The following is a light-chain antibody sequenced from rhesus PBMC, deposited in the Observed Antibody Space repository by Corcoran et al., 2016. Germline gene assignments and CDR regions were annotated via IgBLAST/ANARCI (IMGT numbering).Light chain of an antibody. CDR2: GAS. CDR1: QSVSSS. Sequence: EIVMTQSPATLSLSPGERVTLSCRASQSVSSSLAWYQQKPGQAPKLHIYGASSRAPGIPDRLSGSGSGTECTLTSSSLEPEDVGVYYCQQDYSWPWTFGQGTKVEIK. V-gene: IGKV3-42*01. J-gene: IGKJ1*01. CDR3: QQDYSWPWT.